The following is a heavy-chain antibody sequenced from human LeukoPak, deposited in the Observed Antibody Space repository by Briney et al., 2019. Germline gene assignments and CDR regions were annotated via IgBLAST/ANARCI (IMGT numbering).Heavy chain of an antibody. CDR1: GFTFSSYA. CDR2: IYSGGST. J-gene: IGHJ4*02. D-gene: IGHD6-6*01. Sequence: GSLRLSCAASGFTFSSYAMSWVRQAPGKGLEWVSVIYSGGSTYYADSVKGRFTISRDNSKNTLYLQMNSLRAEDTAVYYCARDRGGSSIAAPYLGYWGQETLVTVSS. V-gene: IGHV3-53*01. CDR3: ARDRGGSSIAAPYLGY.